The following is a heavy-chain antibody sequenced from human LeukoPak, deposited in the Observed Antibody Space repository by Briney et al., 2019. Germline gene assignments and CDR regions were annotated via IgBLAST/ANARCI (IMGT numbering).Heavy chain of an antibody. CDR3: ARLLYYFDSSGYYYAPKAFDI. V-gene: IGHV5-51*01. CDR1: GYIFTTYW. J-gene: IGHJ3*02. Sequence: GESLKISCKGSGYIFTTYWIGWVRQMPGKGLEWMGIIYPDDSDTRYSPSFQGQVTISADKSINTAYLQWSSLKASDTAMYYCARLLYYFDSSGYYYAPKAFDIWGQGTMVTVSS. CDR2: IYPDDSDT. D-gene: IGHD3-22*01.